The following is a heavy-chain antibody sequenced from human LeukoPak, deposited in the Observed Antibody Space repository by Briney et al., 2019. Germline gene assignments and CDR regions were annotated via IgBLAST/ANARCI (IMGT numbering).Heavy chain of an antibody. CDR1: GGTFSSYT. D-gene: IGHD5-18*01. CDR2: IIPILGIA. J-gene: IGHJ6*02. CDR3: ARVDVDTAMVTRRYYYYSMDV. Sequence: GASVKVSCTASGGTFSSYTISWVRQAPGQGLEWMGRIIPILGIANYAQKFQGRVTITADKSTSTAYMELSSLRSEDTAVYYCARVDVDTAMVTRRYYYYSMDVWLQGTTVTVSS. V-gene: IGHV1-69*02.